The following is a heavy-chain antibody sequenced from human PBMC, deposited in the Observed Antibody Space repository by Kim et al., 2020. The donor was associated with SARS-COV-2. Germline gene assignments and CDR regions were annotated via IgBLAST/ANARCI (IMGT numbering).Heavy chain of an antibody. CDR2: ISYDGSNK. Sequence: GGSLRLSCAASGFTFSSYAMHWVRQAPGKGLEWVAVISYDGSNKYYADSVKGRFTISRDNSKNTLYLQMNSLRAEDTAVYYCARDPMWYDSSGYPDYWGQGTLVTVSS. CDR1: GFTFSSYA. D-gene: IGHD3-22*01. V-gene: IGHV3-30*04. CDR3: ARDPMWYDSSGYPDY. J-gene: IGHJ4*02.